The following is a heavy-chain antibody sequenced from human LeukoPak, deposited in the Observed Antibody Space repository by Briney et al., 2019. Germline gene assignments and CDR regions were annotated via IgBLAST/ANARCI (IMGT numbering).Heavy chain of an antibody. J-gene: IGHJ4*02. V-gene: IGHV1-18*01. Sequence: EASVKVSCKASGYTFTSYGISWVRQAPGQGLEWMGWISAYNGNTNYAQKLQGRVTMTTDTSTSTACMELRSLRSDDTAVYYCARTDYGDSSDYWGQGALVTVSS. CDR2: ISAYNGNT. CDR3: ARTDYGDSSDY. CDR1: GYTFTSYG. D-gene: IGHD4-17*01.